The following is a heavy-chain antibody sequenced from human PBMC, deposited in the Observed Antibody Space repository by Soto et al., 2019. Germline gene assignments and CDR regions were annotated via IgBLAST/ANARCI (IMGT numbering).Heavy chain of an antibody. V-gene: IGHV3-23*01. CDR3: VKDAPQPFSD. CDR1: GFDFSNYG. CDR2: ISGTAHAS. D-gene: IGHD3-3*02. J-gene: IGHJ4*02. Sequence: EVQLLESGGGLVQPGGSLRISCAASGFDFSNYGMSWVRQAPGKGLEWVSAISGTAHASYYAASVKGRFTISRDNSKNTLNLHMNSLRDEETAVYFCVKDAPQPFSDWGQGTLVTVSS.